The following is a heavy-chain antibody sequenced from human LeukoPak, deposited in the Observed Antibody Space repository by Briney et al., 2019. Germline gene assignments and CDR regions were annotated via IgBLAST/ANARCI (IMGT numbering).Heavy chain of an antibody. Sequence: GGSLRLSCEASGFSVSSSYMSWDRQAPGKGLEWVSVIYSGGSTYFADSVKGRFTISRDNSKNTLYLQMNSLRAEDTAVYYCARVKFQLSHAFDIWGQGTMVTVSS. CDR3: ARVKFQLSHAFDI. D-gene: IGHD2-2*01. V-gene: IGHV3-53*01. CDR2: IYSGGST. J-gene: IGHJ3*02. CDR1: GFSVSSSY.